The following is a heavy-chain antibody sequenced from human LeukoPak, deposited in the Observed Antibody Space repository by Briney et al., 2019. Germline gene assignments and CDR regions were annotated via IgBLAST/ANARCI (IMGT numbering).Heavy chain of an antibody. Sequence: GGSLRLSCAAPGFTFSSYAMSWVRQAPGKGLEWVSGISGGGGTTYYADSVKGRFTISRDNSKNTLYLQMNSLRAEDTAVYYCAKGSSGWYWRFDYWGQGTLVTVSS. CDR1: GFTFSSYA. J-gene: IGHJ4*02. D-gene: IGHD6-19*01. V-gene: IGHV3-23*01. CDR3: AKGSSGWYWRFDY. CDR2: ISGGGGTT.